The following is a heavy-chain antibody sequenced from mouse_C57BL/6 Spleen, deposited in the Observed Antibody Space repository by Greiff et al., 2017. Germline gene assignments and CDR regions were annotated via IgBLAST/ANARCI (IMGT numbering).Heavy chain of an antibody. J-gene: IGHJ2*01. CDR3: YYATSPYCFDY. CDR2: IYPGDGDT. CDR1: GYAFSSSW. Sequence: QVQLQQSGPELVKPGASVKISCKASGYAFSSSWMIWVKQRPGKGLEWIGRIYPGDGDTNYNGKFKGKATLTADKSSSTAYMPLSSLTAEYSAVYCCYYATSPYCFDYWGQGTTLTVSS. D-gene: IGHD1-1*01. V-gene: IGHV1-82*01.